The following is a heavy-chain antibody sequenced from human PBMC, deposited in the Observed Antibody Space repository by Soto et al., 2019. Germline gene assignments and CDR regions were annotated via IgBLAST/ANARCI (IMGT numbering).Heavy chain of an antibody. CDR3: ARENDDFWSGYYKGEIDY. CDR2: ISSSTSTI. V-gene: IGHV3-48*02. D-gene: IGHD3-3*01. CDR1: GFTFSSYS. Sequence: EVQLVESGGGLVQPGGSLRLSCAASGFTFSSYSMNWVRQAPGKGLEWVSYISSSTSTIYYADSVKSRFTISRDNAKNSLYLQMNSLRDEDTAVYYCARENDDFWSGYYKGEIDYWGQGTLVTVSS. J-gene: IGHJ4*02.